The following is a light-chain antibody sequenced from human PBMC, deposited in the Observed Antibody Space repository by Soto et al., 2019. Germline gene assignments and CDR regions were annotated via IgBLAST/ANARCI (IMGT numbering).Light chain of an antibody. CDR1: QSVSSN. J-gene: IGKJ1*01. Sequence: EIVMTQSTATLSVSPGERATLSCRASQSVSSNLAWYQQKPGQAPRLLIYGASTRATGIPARFSGSGSGTEFTLTISSLQSEDFAVYYCQQYNNWPRTFGQGTKVESK. CDR3: QQYNNWPRT. V-gene: IGKV3-15*01. CDR2: GAS.